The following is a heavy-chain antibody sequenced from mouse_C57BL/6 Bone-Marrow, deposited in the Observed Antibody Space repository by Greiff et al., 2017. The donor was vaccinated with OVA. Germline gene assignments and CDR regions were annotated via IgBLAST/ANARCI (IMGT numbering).Heavy chain of an antibody. CDR3: TRGYSNYYARDY. CDR1: GYTFTDYE. J-gene: IGHJ4*01. V-gene: IGHV1-15*01. D-gene: IGHD2-5*01. CDR2: IDPETGGT. Sequence: VQLQQSGAELVRPGASVTLSCKASGYTFTDYEMHWVKQTPVHGLEWIGAIDPETGGTAYNQKFKGKAILTADKSSSTAYMELRSLTSEDSAVYDCTRGYSNYYARDYWGQGTSVTVSS.